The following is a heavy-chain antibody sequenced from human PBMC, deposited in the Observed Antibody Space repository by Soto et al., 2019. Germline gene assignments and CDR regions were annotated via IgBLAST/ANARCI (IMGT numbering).Heavy chain of an antibody. D-gene: IGHD3-16*01. J-gene: IGHJ6*02. V-gene: IGHV3-30*18. Sequence: QVQLVESGGGVVQPGRSLRLSCAASGFTFSSYGMHWVRQAPGKGLEWVAVISYDGSNKYYADSVKGRFTISRDNSKNTLFLQMNSLRAEDTAVYYCAKDRPPFWWSGVFYTMDVWGQGTTVTVSS. CDR3: AKDRPPFWWSGVFYTMDV. CDR2: ISYDGSNK. CDR1: GFTFSSYG.